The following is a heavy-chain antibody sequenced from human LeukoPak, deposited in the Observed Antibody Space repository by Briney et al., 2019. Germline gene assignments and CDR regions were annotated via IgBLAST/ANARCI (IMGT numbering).Heavy chain of an antibody. Sequence: ASVKVSCKASGYTFTSYDINWARQATGQGLEWMGWMNPNSGNTGYAQKFQGRVTMTRNTSISTAYMELSSLRSEDTAVYYCARIPRCSSTSCYSPYWGQGTLVTVSS. D-gene: IGHD2-2*01. V-gene: IGHV1-8*01. CDR2: MNPNSGNT. CDR3: ARIPRCSSTSCYSPY. J-gene: IGHJ4*02. CDR1: GYTFTSYD.